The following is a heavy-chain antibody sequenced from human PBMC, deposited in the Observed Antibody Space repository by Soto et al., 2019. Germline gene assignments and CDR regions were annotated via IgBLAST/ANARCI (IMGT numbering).Heavy chain of an antibody. Sequence: SETLSLTCAVSGGSFSGYYWTWIRQTPGKGLEWIAYVYYSGSTNYNPSLKSRVTISVDTSKNQFSLKLSSVTAADTAVYYCARALSGSDGDFDPWGQGTLVTVSS. D-gene: IGHD3-22*01. CDR2: VYYSGST. CDR1: GGSFSGYY. CDR3: ARALSGSDGDFDP. V-gene: IGHV4-59*01. J-gene: IGHJ5*02.